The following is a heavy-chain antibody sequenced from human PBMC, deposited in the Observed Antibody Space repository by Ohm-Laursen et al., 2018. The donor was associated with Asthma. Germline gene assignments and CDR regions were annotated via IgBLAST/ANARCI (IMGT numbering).Heavy chain of an antibody. Sequence: SLRLSCAASGFTFSSYSLNWVRQAPGKGLEWVSYIRSTSTVINYADSVKGRFTISWDDAKNSLYLQMNSLRVDDTAVYYCARAYLTDYYDSGGLGYWGQGTLVNVSS. J-gene: IGHJ4*02. CDR2: IRSTSTVI. CDR3: ARAYLTDYYDSGGLGY. D-gene: IGHD3-22*01. V-gene: IGHV3-48*04. CDR1: GFTFSSYS.